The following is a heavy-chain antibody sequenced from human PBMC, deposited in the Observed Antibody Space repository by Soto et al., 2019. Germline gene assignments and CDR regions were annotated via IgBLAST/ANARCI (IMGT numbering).Heavy chain of an antibody. V-gene: IGHV4-59*08. CDR1: GGSISGYY. CDR3: ARHSNEYRKSLDY. Sequence: SETLSLSCTVSGGSISGYYWSWIRQPPGKGLEWIAYIYYSGSSNSNPSLKSRVTISVDTSKNQFSLKLSSVTAADTAVYYCARHSNEYRKSLDYWGQGTLVTVSS. CDR2: IYYSGSS. J-gene: IGHJ4*02. D-gene: IGHD1-1*01.